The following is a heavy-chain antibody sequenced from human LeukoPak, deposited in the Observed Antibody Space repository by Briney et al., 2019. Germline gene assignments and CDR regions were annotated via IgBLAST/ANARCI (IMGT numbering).Heavy chain of an antibody. CDR1: GFTFSSYG. V-gene: IGHV3-23*01. CDR3: AKDTRVEYYDILTGYYDY. Sequence: PGGSLRLSCAASGFTFSSYGMSWVRQAPGKGLEWVSAISGSGGSTYYADSVKGRFTISRDNSKNTLYLQMNSLRAEDTAVYYCAKDTRVEYYDILTGYYDYWGQGTLVTVSS. CDR2: ISGSGGST. D-gene: IGHD3-9*01. J-gene: IGHJ4*02.